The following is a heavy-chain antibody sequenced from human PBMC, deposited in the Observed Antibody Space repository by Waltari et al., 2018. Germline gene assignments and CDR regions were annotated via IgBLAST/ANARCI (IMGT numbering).Heavy chain of an antibody. Sequence: QVQLQESGPGVVKPSETLSLTCTDSGGSISNNHWSWIRQPAGKGLEWIGRVSSTGSTTYNLSLKSRVTMSLDTSKNQFSLKVSSVTAADTAVYYCARDVVVGGTNPFDIWGQGTWVTVSS. D-gene: IGHD2-21*01. CDR1: GGSISNNH. V-gene: IGHV4-4*07. CDR3: ARDVVVGGTNPFDI. CDR2: VSSTGST. J-gene: IGHJ3*02.